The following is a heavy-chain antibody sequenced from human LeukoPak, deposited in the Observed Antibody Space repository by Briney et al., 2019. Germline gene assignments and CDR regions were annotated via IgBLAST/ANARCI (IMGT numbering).Heavy chain of an antibody. D-gene: IGHD4-17*01. Sequence: NPSETLSLTCTVSGGSISTYYWSWIRRPPGKGLEWIGYIYYSGSTNYNPSLKSRVTISVDTSKNQFSLKLSSVTAADTAVYYCARGPLGDEFADAFDIWGQGTMVTVSS. CDR1: GGSISTYY. V-gene: IGHV4-59*01. J-gene: IGHJ3*02. CDR3: ARGPLGDEFADAFDI. CDR2: IYYSGST.